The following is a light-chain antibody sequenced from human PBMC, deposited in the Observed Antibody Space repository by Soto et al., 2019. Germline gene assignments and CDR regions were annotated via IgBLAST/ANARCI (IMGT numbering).Light chain of an antibody. CDR2: DVT. CDR3: SSYTSISTYV. Sequence: SDPTQAAPLSGVPGQSSTLSPPRNSSDVGGYNFVSWYQQHPDKAPKLMIYDVTNRPSGVSNRFSGSKSGNTASLTISGLQAEDEADYYCSSYTSISTYVFGTGTKVTVL. CDR1: SSDVGGYNF. J-gene: IGLJ1*01. V-gene: IGLV2-14*01.